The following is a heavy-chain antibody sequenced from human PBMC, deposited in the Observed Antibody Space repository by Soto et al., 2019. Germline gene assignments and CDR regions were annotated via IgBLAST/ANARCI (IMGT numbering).Heavy chain of an antibody. CDR3: ARRSIAAPFYFGMDV. CDR2: IYPGDSDT. D-gene: IGHD6-6*01. V-gene: IGHV5-51*01. Sequence: GESLKISCKGSGYSFTSDWIGWVRQMPGKGLEWMGIIYPGDSDTRYSPSFQGQVTISADKSISTAYLQWSSLKASDTAMYYCARRSIAAPFYFGMDVWGQGTTVTVSS. CDR1: GYSFTSDW. J-gene: IGHJ6*02.